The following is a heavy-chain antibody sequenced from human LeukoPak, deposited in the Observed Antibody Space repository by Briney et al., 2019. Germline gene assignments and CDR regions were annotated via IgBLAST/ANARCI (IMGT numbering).Heavy chain of an antibody. D-gene: IGHD4-17*01. CDR3: ARGMGTVTKRRSYYFDY. Sequence: PSETLSLTCTLSGGSISTYYWSWIRQPPGKGLEWIGYIYHSGSTNYNPSLKSRVTISVDTSKNQFSLKLTSVTAADTAVYYCARGMGTVTKRRSYYFDYWGQGTLVTVSS. CDR1: GGSISTYY. V-gene: IGHV4-59*12. J-gene: IGHJ4*02. CDR2: IYHSGST.